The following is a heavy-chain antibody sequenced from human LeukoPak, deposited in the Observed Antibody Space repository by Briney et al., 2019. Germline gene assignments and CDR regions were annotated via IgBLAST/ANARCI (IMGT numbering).Heavy chain of an antibody. Sequence: GGSLRLSCAASGFTVSSNYMSWVRQAPGKGLEWVSVIYSGGSTYYADSVKGRFTISRDNSKNTLYLQINSLRAEDTAVYYCARDPGGSYYYDYWGQGTLVTVSS. D-gene: IGHD1-26*01. V-gene: IGHV3-66*01. CDR2: IYSGGST. CDR3: ARDPGGSYYYDY. J-gene: IGHJ4*02. CDR1: GFTVSSNY.